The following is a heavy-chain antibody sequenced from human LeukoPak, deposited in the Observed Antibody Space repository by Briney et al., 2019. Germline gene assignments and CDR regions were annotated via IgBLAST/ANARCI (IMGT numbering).Heavy chain of an antibody. CDR1: GGTFSSYA. D-gene: IGHD3-22*01. CDR2: ITPILSIA. J-gene: IGHJ3*02. V-gene: IGHV1-69*04. CDR3: ARDPFPSSITMIVVLDAFDI. Sequence: ASVKVSCKASGGTFSSYAISWVRQAPGQGLEWMGRITPILSIANYAQRFQGRVTITADKSTSTAYMELSSLRSEDTAVYYRARDPFPSSITMIVVLDAFDIWGQGTMVTVSS.